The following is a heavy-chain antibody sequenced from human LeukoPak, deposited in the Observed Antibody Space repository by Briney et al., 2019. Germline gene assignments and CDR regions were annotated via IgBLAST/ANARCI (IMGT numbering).Heavy chain of an antibody. CDR2: IWYDGSNK. V-gene: IGHV3-33*01. D-gene: IGHD3-3*01. CDR3: ARGLYDFWSGYPHVLGY. J-gene: IGHJ4*02. CDR1: GVSFSSCG. Sequence: GRSLRLSCAASGVSFSSCGMHWVRQAPGKGLEWVAFIWYDGSNKYYADSVKGRFTISRDNSKNTLYLQMNSLRAEDTAVYYCARGLYDFWSGYPHVLGYWGQGTLVTVSS.